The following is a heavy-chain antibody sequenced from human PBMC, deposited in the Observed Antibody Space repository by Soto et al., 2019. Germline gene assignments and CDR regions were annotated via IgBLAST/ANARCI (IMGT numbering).Heavy chain of an antibody. V-gene: IGHV4-4*02. J-gene: IGHJ5*02. CDR1: GDSVSNSNW. CDR3: ARYYSGPNYLDP. D-gene: IGHD3-10*01. CDR2: IYHSGTT. Sequence: QMQLQESGPGLVKPSGTLSLTCVVSGDSVSNSNWWTWVRQPPGKGLEWMGEIYHSGTTNYNPSLKSRVTISIDKSKNQFSLKLKSVTAADTAVYYCARYYSGPNYLDPWGQGTLVTVSS.